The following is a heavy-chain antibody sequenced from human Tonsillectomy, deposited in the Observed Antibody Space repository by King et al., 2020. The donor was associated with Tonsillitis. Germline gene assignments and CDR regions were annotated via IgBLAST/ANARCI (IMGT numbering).Heavy chain of an antibody. CDR1: GGSINRRSYY. CDR3: AGGPHAFDI. D-gene: IGHD3-10*01. V-gene: IGHV4-39*01. CDR2: VFYGGSA. J-gene: IGHJ3*02. Sequence: QLQESGPGLVKPSETLSLTCTVSGGSINRRSYYWGWMRQPPGKGLEWIGSVFYGGSAYYAPSLKSRVTISVDTSKNQFSLRLTSVTAADSAVYFCAGGPHAFDIWGQGTMVTVSS.